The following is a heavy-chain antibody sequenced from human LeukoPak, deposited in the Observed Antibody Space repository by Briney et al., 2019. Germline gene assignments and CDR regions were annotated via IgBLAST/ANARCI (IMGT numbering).Heavy chain of an antibody. CDR3: AGEMYSGSWYAFDY. Sequence: SETLSLTCTVSGGSISSSSYYWGWIRQPPGKGLEWIGSVYYTGASYYNPSLKSRVTISIDTSKKHFSLKLTSVTAADTAVYCCAGEMYSGSWYAFDYWGQGTLVTVSS. D-gene: IGHD6-13*01. V-gene: IGHV4-39*07. J-gene: IGHJ4*02. CDR1: GGSISSSSYY. CDR2: VYYTGAS.